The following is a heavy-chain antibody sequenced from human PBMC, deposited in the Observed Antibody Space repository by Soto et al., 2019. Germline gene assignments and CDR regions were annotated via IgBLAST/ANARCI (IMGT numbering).Heavy chain of an antibody. J-gene: IGHJ4*02. Sequence: EVQLVESGGGLIQPGGSLRLSCAASGFTVSSKYMSWVRQAPGKGLEWVSGIYSGDTTYYADSVKGRFIISRDNSKHTLYLQMNSLRAEDTAVYYCATRTGPGTIVDYWGQGTLVTLSS. CDR3: ATRTGPGTIVDY. CDR2: IYSGDTT. CDR1: GFTVSSKY. D-gene: IGHD6-13*01. V-gene: IGHV3-53*01.